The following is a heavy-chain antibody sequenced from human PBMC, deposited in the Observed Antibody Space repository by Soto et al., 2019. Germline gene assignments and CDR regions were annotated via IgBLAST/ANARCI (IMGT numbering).Heavy chain of an antibody. CDR2: ISYDGSNK. CDR1: GFTFTKYG. V-gene: IGHV3-30*18. J-gene: IGHJ5*02. Sequence: QVQLVESGGGVVQPGRSLRLSCTASGFTFTKYGMHWVRQAPGKGLEWVAVISYDGSNKYYTDSVKGRFTISRDNSNNILYLEASSLRGEDTSVYYCAKELQQGGASLDPWGQGTLVIVSS. D-gene: IGHD1-1*01. CDR3: AKELQQGGASLDP.